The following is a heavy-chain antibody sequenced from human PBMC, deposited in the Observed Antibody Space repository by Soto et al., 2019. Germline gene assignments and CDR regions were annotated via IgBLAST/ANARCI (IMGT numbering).Heavy chain of an antibody. Sequence: ASVKVSCKASGYTFTGYYMHWVRQAPGQGLEWMGWINPNSGGTNYAQKFQGRVTMTRDTSISTAYMELSRLRSDDTAVYYCAGSDQYYYDSSAPGAFDIWGQGTMVPVSS. CDR1: GYTFTGYY. CDR2: INPNSGGT. CDR3: AGSDQYYYDSSAPGAFDI. V-gene: IGHV1-2*02. D-gene: IGHD3-22*01. J-gene: IGHJ3*02.